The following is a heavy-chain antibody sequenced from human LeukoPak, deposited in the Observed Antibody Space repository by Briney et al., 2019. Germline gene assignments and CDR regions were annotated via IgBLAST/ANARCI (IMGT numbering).Heavy chain of an antibody. CDR1: GFTFSGSA. D-gene: IGHD6-19*01. Sequence: GGSLRLSCAASGFTFSGSAMHWVRQASGKGLEWVGRIRSKANSYATAYAASVKGRFTISRDDSKNTAYLQMNSLKTEDTAVYYCTRSSGWYVHYYYGMDVWGQGTTVTVSS. CDR2: IRSKANSYAT. J-gene: IGHJ6*02. V-gene: IGHV3-73*01. CDR3: TRSSGWYVHYYYGMDV.